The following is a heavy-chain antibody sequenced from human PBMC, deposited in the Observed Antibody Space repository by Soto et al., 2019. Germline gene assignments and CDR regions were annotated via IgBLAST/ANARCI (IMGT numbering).Heavy chain of an antibody. Sequence: QITLKESGPTLVKPTQTLTLTCTFSGFSLSTSGVAVAWIRQPPGKALEWLAIVYGNNDIHYSPSLKSRLTLTKDPSKNPVVLTMTKMDPVDTDTYYCAHRRIIAARCWFDPWGQGTLVTVSS. V-gene: IGHV2-5*01. J-gene: IGHJ5*02. CDR3: AHRRIIAARCWFDP. CDR1: GFSLSTSGVA. D-gene: IGHD6-6*01. CDR2: VYGNNDI.